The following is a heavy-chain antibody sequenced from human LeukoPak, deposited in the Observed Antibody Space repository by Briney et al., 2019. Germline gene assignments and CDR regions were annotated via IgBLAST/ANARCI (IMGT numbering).Heavy chain of an antibody. CDR1: GGSISSSSYY. CDR3: ARGETPIFGVVIANRRYYYYMDV. V-gene: IGHV4-39*07. J-gene: IGHJ6*03. CDR2: IYYSGST. Sequence: SETLSLTCTVSGGSISSSSYYWGWIRQPPGKGLEWIGSIYYSGSTYYNPSLKSRVTISVDTSKNQFSLKLSSVTAADTAVYYCARGETPIFGVVIANRRYYYYMDVWGKGTTVTVSS. D-gene: IGHD3-3*01.